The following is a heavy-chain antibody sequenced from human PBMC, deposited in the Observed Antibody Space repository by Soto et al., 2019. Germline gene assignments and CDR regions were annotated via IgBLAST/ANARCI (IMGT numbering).Heavy chain of an antibody. CDR3: ARQWLGTYYYYGMDV. J-gene: IGHJ6*02. D-gene: IGHD6-19*01. Sequence: QLQLQESGPGLVKPSETLSLTCTVSGGSISSSSYYWGWIRQPPGKGLEWIGSLYYSGSTYYNPSLKSRVTISVDTSKNQFPLKLRSVTAADPAVYYCARQWLGTYYYYGMDVWGQGTTVTVSS. CDR1: GGSISSSSYY. CDR2: LYYSGST. V-gene: IGHV4-39*01.